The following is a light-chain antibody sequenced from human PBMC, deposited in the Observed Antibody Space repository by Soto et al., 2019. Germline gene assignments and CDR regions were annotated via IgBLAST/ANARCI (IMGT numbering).Light chain of an antibody. J-gene: IGKJ1*01. CDR3: QQNDSTPPS. CDR1: QSVNSNY. Sequence: EIVLTQSPGTLSLSQGERATLSCRASQSVNSNYLAWYQRKPGQAPRLLIYGASNRATDIPYRFSASGSGTDFTLTITRLEAEDFAVYYCQQNDSTPPSVGQGTKVEVK. CDR2: GAS. V-gene: IGKV3-20*01.